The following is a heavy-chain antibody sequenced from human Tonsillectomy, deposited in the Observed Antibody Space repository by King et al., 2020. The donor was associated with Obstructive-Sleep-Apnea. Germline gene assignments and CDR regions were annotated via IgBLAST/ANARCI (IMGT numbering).Heavy chain of an antibody. Sequence: QLVQSGAEMKKPGASVRVSCKASGYTFTSYPLHWVRQAPGQRLEWMGWSNAGNGNTKYSQNFQGRLTITWDTSASTDYMELASLRSEDTAVYYCARDPNNRNGDYFDYWGQGTLVTVSS. J-gene: IGHJ4*02. CDR3: ARDPNNRNGDYFDY. CDR1: GYTFTSYP. CDR2: SNAGNGNT. V-gene: IGHV1-3*01. D-gene: IGHD1-14*01.